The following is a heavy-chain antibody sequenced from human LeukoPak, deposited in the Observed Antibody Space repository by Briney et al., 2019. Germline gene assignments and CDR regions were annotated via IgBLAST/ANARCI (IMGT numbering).Heavy chain of an antibody. J-gene: IGHJ4*02. CDR3: ANLYAPGDY. CDR1: GFTFSSFA. Sequence: GGSLRLSCAASGFTFSSFAMSWVRQAPGKGLEWVSAISAGGGSAYYADSVKGRFTISRGNSKNTLYLQMNSLSAEDTAVYYCANLYAPGDYWGQGTLVTVSS. V-gene: IGHV3-23*01. D-gene: IGHD2/OR15-2a*01. CDR2: ISAGGGSA.